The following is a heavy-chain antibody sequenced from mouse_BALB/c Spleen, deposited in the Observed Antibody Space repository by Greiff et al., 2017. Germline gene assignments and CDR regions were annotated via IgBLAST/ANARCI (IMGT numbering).Heavy chain of an antibody. CDR3: ARANYYGSSYYYAMDY. V-gene: IGHV5-4*02. CDR1: GFTFSDYY. CDR2: ISDGGSYT. D-gene: IGHD1-1*01. Sequence: EVKVVESGGGLVKPGGSLKLSCAASGFTFSDYYMYWVRQTPEKRLEWVATISDGGSYTYYPDSVKGRFTISRDNAKNNLYLQMSSLKSEDTAMYYCARANYYGSSYYYAMDYWGQGTSVTVSS. J-gene: IGHJ4*01.